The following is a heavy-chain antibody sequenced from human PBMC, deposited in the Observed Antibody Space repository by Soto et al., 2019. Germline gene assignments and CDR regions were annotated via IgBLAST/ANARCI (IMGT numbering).Heavy chain of an antibody. Sequence: SVKVSCKASGFTFTSSAVQWVRQARGQRLEWIGWIVVGSGNTNYAQKFQERVTITRDMSTSTAYMELSSLRSEDTAVYYCAAEPFDYGRYDYWGQGTLVTVSS. CDR1: GFTFTSSA. V-gene: IGHV1-58*01. CDR3: AAEPFDYGRYDY. J-gene: IGHJ4*02. CDR2: IVVGSGNT. D-gene: IGHD4-17*01.